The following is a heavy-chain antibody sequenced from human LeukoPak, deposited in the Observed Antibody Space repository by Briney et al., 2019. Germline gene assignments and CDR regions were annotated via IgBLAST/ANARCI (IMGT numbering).Heavy chain of an antibody. CDR2: MWYDGSNK. CDR1: GFTFNSYG. D-gene: IGHD4-11*01. V-gene: IGHV3-33*01. Sequence: PGGSLRLSCAASGFTFNSYGMHWVRQAPGKGLERVAVMWYDGSNKYYADSVKGRFTISRDDSKNTLYLQMNSLRAEDTAMYYCARGLPPVMKYYFDYWGQGTLVTVSS. J-gene: IGHJ4*02. CDR3: ARGLPPVMKYYFDY.